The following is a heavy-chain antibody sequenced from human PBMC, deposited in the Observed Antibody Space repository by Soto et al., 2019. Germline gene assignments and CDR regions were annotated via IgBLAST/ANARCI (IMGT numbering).Heavy chain of an antibody. V-gene: IGHV4-39*01. CDR2: IYYSGNT. J-gene: IGHJ5*02. CDR1: GDSISGSSYS. CDR3: TRHGPHSKWPLRWFDP. D-gene: IGHD5-12*01. Sequence: SDTLSLTCSVSGDSISGSSYSWGWIRQPPGKGLEWIGIIYYSGNTYYNPSLKSRVTISVDTSKNHFSLRLSSVTAADTAVYYCTRHGPHSKWPLRWFDPWGQGTLVTVSS.